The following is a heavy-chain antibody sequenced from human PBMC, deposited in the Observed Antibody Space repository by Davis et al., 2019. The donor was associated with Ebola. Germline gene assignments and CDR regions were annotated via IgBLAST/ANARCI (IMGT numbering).Heavy chain of an antibody. V-gene: IGHV1-18*01. Sequence: ASVKVSCKASGYTFTSYGISWVRQAPGQGLEWMGWISAYNGNTNYAQKLQGRVTMTTDTSTSTAYMELRSLRSDDTAVYYCARDPRIRLLTGDPAYWFDPWGQGTLVTVSS. CDR1: GYTFTSYG. J-gene: IGHJ5*02. CDR3: ARDPRIRLLTGDPAYWFDP. D-gene: IGHD7-27*01. CDR2: ISAYNGNT.